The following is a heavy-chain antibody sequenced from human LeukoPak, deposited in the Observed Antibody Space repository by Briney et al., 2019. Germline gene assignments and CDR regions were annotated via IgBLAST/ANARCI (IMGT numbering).Heavy chain of an antibody. D-gene: IGHD6-6*01. CDR2: ISAYNGNT. Sequence: ASVKVSCKASGYTFTSYGISWVRQAPGQGLEWMGWISAYNGNTNYAQKLQGRVTMTTDTSTSTVYMELRSLRSDDTAVYYCARTASSSSRRVWFDYWGQGTLVTVSS. CDR3: ARTASSSSRRVWFDY. V-gene: IGHV1-18*01. CDR1: GYTFTSYG. J-gene: IGHJ4*02.